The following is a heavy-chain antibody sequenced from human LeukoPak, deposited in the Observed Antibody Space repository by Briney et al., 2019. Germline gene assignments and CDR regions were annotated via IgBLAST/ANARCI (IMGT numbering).Heavy chain of an antibody. Sequence: SETLSLTCTVSGGSVRSGSYYWSWIRQPPGKGLEWIGYIYYSGSTNYNPSLKSRVTISVDTSKNQFSLKLSSVTAADTAVYYCARDRDTAMDFYGMDVWGQGTTVTVSS. CDR3: ARDRDTAMDFYGMDV. D-gene: IGHD5-18*01. J-gene: IGHJ6*02. CDR1: GGSVRSGSYY. V-gene: IGHV4-61*01. CDR2: IYYSGST.